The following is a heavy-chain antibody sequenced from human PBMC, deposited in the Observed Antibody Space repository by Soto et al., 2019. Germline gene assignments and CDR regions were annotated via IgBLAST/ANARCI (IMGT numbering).Heavy chain of an antibody. CDR2: IYSGGST. CDR3: ARDKPSGYTPTYYYYYGMDV. J-gene: IGHJ6*02. Sequence: PGGSLRLSCAASGFTVSSNYMSWVRQAPGKGLEWVSVIYSGGSTYYADSVKGRFTISRDNSKNTLYLQMNSLRAEDTAVYYCARDKPSGYTPTYYYYYGMDVWGQGTTVTVSS. V-gene: IGHV3-53*01. D-gene: IGHD3-3*01. CDR1: GFTVSSNY.